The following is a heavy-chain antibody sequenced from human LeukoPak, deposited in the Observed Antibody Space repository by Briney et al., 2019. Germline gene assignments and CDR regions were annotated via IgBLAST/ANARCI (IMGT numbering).Heavy chain of an antibody. Sequence: PSETLSLTCAVSGYSITSGFYWGWIRPFPGKGLEWIGSIYHSGTTYYNPSLKGRVTVTVDTSKNQFSLRLRSVTAADTAVFYCGRSRGYGDYDHWGQGTLVTVSS. CDR2: IYHSGTT. D-gene: IGHD4-17*01. CDR3: GRSRGYGDYDH. J-gene: IGHJ5*02. V-gene: IGHV4-38-2*01. CDR1: GYSITSGFY.